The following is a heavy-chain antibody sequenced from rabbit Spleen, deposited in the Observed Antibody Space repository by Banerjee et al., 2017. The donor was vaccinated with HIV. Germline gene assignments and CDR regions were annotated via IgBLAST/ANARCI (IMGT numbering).Heavy chain of an antibody. J-gene: IGHJ4*01. V-gene: IGHV1S40*01. Sequence: QSLEESGGDLVKPGASLTLTCTASGFSFSSGYDMCWVRQAPGKGLEWIACIYAGSSGSTYYASWATGRFTISKTSSTTVTLQMTSLTAADTATYFCARDLTDVIGWNFGWWGPGTLVTVS. CDR2: IYAGSSGST. CDR3: ARDLTDVIGWNFGW. CDR1: GFSFSSGYD. D-gene: IGHD2-1*01.